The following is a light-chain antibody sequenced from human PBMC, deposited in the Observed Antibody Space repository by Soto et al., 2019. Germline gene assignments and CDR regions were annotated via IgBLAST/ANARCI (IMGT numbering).Light chain of an antibody. CDR2: DVS. V-gene: IGLV2-11*01. J-gene: IGLJ1*01. Sequence: QSVLTQPRSVSGSPGQSVTISCTGTSSDFGGYNYVSWYQHHPGKAPKLMIYDVSERPSGVPDRFSGSKSGNTAPLTISGLQAGDEADYYCSSYAGTFYVFGTGTKVTVL. CDR1: SSDFGGYNY. CDR3: SSYAGTFYV.